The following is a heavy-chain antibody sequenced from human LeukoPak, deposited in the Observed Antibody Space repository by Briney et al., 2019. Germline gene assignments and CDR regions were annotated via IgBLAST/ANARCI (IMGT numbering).Heavy chain of an antibody. V-gene: IGHV1-2*02. CDR2: INPNSGGT. Sequence: ASVKVSCKASGYTSTGYYMHWVRQAPGQGLEWMGWINPNSGGTNYAQKFQGRVTMTRDTSISTAYMELSRLRSDDTAVYYCARDARGGSYRGGYFDYWGQGTLVTVSS. D-gene: IGHD1-26*01. J-gene: IGHJ4*02. CDR3: ARDARGGSYRGGYFDY. CDR1: GYTSTGYY.